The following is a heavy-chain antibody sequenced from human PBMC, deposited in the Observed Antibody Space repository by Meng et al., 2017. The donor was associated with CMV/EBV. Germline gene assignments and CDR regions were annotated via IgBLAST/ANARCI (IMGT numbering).Heavy chain of an antibody. CDR1: GFTVSSNY. D-gene: IGHD2-2*02. CDR2: IYSGGST. CDR3: AREPGYCSSTSCYTSHYYYGMDV. Sequence: GESLKISCAASGFTVSSNYMSWVRQAPGKGLEWVSVIYSGGSTYYADSVKGRFPISRDNSKNTLYLQMNSLRAEDTAVYYCAREPGYCSSTSCYTSHYYYGMDVWGQGTTVTVSS. V-gene: IGHV3-66*02. J-gene: IGHJ6*02.